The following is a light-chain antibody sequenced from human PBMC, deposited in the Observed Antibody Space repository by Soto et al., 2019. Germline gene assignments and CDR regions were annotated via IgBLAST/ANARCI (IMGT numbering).Light chain of an antibody. J-gene: IGLJ3*02. V-gene: IGLV2-23*01. CDR3: CSYAGGYTWV. Sequence: QAVLTHPASVSGSPGQSITISCTGTISDVGSYNLVSWYQQHPGKAPKLMIYEGSKRPSGISNRFSGSKSGNTASLTISGLQAEDEADYYCCSYAGGYTWVFGGGTKVTVL. CDR2: EGS. CDR1: ISDVGSYNL.